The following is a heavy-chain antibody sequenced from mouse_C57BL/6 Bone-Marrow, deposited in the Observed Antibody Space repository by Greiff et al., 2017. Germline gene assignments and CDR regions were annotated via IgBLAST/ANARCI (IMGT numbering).Heavy chain of an antibody. CDR2: IDPANGNT. CDR1: GFNIKNTY. Sequence: VQLQQSVAELVRPGASVKLSCTASGFNIKNTYMHWVKQRPEQGLEWIGRIDPANGNTKYAPKFQGKATITADSSSNTAYLQLSSLTSEDTAIYYCARSVWGNYYSDYAMDYWGQGTSVTVSS. J-gene: IGHJ4*01. V-gene: IGHV14-3*01. CDR3: ARSVWGNYYSDYAMDY. D-gene: IGHD2-1*01.